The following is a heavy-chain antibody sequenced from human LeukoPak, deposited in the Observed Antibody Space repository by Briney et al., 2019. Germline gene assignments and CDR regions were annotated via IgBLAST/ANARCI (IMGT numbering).Heavy chain of an antibody. Sequence: GGSLRLSSAASRFTFDDYAMHWVRQAPGEGLEWVSLISGDGGSTYYADSVKGRFTISRDNSKNSLYLQMNSLRTEDTALYYCAKDTYYYDSSGYYSYNWFDPWGQRTLVTVSS. J-gene: IGHJ5*02. CDR2: ISGDGGST. V-gene: IGHV3-43*02. CDR3: AKDTYYYDSSGYYSYNWFDP. CDR1: RFTFDDYA. D-gene: IGHD3-22*01.